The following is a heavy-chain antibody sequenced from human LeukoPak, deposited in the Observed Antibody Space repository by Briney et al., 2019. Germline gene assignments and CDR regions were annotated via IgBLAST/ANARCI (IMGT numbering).Heavy chain of an antibody. J-gene: IGHJ4*02. Sequence: GGSLRLSCAASGFTFSRYWISWVRQAPGKGLEWVANIKQDGSEKYYVDSVKGRFTISRDNAKNSLYLQMNSLRGEDTAVYYCVRVSCTNGVCYGFDYWGQGTLVTISS. D-gene: IGHD2-8*01. CDR1: GFTFSRYW. CDR3: VRVSCTNGVCYGFDY. V-gene: IGHV3-7*01. CDR2: IKQDGSEK.